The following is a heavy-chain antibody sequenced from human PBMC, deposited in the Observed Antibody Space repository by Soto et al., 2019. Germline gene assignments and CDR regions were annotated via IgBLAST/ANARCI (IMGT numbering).Heavy chain of an antibody. D-gene: IGHD2-2*01. Sequence: PGEALKISCKGSGYSFTSYWIGWVRQMPGKGLELMVIIYPGDSDTRYSPYFQGKVHISAYKSISNAYLQWSSMKASDTAMYYCASRSSSTNAFHXWGQGTMFTVS. CDR1: GYSFTSYW. CDR3: ASRSSSTNAFHX. CDR2: IYPGDSDT. J-gene: IGHJ3*02. V-gene: IGHV5-51*01.